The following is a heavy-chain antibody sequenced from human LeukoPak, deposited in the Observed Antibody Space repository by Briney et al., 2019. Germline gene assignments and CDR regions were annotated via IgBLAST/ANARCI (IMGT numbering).Heavy chain of an antibody. CDR1: GYTFTSYG. CDR2: ISTYNGNT. D-gene: IGHD3-10*01. J-gene: IGHJ4*02. Sequence: GASVKVSCKTSGYTFTSYGISWVRQAPGQGLEWMGWISTYNGNTKYAQKFQGRVTMTTDTSTSTAYMELRSLRSDDTAVYYCTMVRGVIKIFDYWGQGTLVTVSS. V-gene: IGHV1-18*01. CDR3: TMVRGVIKIFDY.